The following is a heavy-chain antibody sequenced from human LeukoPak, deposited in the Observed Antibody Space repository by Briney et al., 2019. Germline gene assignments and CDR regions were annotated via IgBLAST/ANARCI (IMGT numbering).Heavy chain of an antibody. Sequence: GGSLRLSCAASGFTFNTYSVNWVRQAPGKGLEWVSSISSGSSYIFYADSMKGRFTISRDNAKTSLYLQMNSLRAEDTAVFYCARQVGVDDAFDIWGQGTKVTVSS. CDR3: ARQVGVDDAFDI. CDR1: GFTFNTYS. J-gene: IGHJ3*02. V-gene: IGHV3-21*01. CDR2: ISSGSSYI. D-gene: IGHD1-26*01.